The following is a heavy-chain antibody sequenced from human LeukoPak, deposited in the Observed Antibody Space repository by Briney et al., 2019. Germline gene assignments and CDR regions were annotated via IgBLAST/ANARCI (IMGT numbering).Heavy chain of an antibody. CDR3: AKDFEGYQLLRDYYGMDV. D-gene: IGHD2-2*01. J-gene: IGHJ6*02. V-gene: IGHV3-21*04. Sequence: GGSLRLSCAASGFTFSSYSMNWVRQAPGKGLEWVSSISSSSSYIYYADSVKGRFTISRDNAKNSLYLQMNSLRAEDTALYYCAKDFEGYQLLRDYYGMDVWGQGTTVTVSS. CDR1: GFTFSSYS. CDR2: ISSSSSYI.